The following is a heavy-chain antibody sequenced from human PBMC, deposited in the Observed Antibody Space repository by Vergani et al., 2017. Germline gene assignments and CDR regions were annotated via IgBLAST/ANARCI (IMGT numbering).Heavy chain of an antibody. Sequence: EVQLLQSGGGVIQPGGSVRLSCAASGFTFSACPMTWVRQAPGKGLEWVSAIIARYPSTYYADSMKGRFPISRDNSKNMLYLQMNSLRAEDTAVYYCSRLSHDATPYLQGGYDCWGQGTLVSVSS. J-gene: IGHJ4*02. D-gene: IGHD2-15*01. V-gene: IGHV3-23*01. CDR2: IIARYPST. CDR3: SRLSHDATPYLQGGYDC. CDR1: GFTFSACP.